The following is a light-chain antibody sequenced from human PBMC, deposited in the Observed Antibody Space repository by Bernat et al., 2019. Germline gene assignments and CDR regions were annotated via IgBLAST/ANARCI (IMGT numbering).Light chain of an antibody. Sequence: QSVLTQPPSKSGTPGQRVTISCSGSSSNIGSNTVNWYQQLPGMAPKLLIYTNDQRPSGVPDRFSGSKSGTSASLAISGLQSEDEADYYCAAWDDRMNGPVFGGGTKLTVL. CDR3: AAWDDRMNGPV. V-gene: IGLV1-44*01. CDR1: SSNIGSNT. CDR2: TND. J-gene: IGLJ3*02.